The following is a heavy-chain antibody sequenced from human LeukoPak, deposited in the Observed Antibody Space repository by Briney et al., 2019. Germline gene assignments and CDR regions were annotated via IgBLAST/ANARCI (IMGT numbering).Heavy chain of an antibody. CDR1: GFTFSSYG. Sequence: GGSLRLSCAVSGFTFSSYGMHWVRQAPGKGLEWVTGISGSGGTTYYADSVKGRFTISRDNSKNTLYLQMNSLRAEDTAVYYCAKDHRSSVYYYYGMDVWGQGTTVTVSS. J-gene: IGHJ6*02. V-gene: IGHV3-23*01. CDR3: AKDHRSSVYYYYGMDV. D-gene: IGHD6-19*01. CDR2: ISGSGGTT.